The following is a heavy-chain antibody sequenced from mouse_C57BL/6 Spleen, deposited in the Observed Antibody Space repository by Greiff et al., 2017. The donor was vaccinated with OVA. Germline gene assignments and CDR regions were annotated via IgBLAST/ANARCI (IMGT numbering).Heavy chain of an antibody. CDR2: ISNGGGST. Sequence: EVKLVESGGGLVQPGGSLKLSCAASGFTFSDYYMYWVRQTPEKRLEWVAYISNGGGSTYYPETVKGRVTISRDKAKNTLYLHMIRLKSADTAMYYCAREDDLYAMDYWGQGTSVTVSS. V-gene: IGHV5-12*01. J-gene: IGHJ4*01. CDR3: AREDDLYAMDY. D-gene: IGHD2-3*01. CDR1: GFTFSDYY.